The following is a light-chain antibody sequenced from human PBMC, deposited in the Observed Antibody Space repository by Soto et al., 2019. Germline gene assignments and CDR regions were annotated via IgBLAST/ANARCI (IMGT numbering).Light chain of an antibody. Sequence: EIVWTQSPGTLSLSPGERATLSCRASQSVSSSYLAWYQQKPGQAPRLLIYGASSRATGIPDRFSGSGSGTDFTLNISRLEPADFAVYYCQQYGSSPPITFGHGTRLEIK. CDR3: QQYGSSPPIT. V-gene: IGKV3-20*01. CDR1: QSVSSSY. CDR2: GAS. J-gene: IGKJ5*01.